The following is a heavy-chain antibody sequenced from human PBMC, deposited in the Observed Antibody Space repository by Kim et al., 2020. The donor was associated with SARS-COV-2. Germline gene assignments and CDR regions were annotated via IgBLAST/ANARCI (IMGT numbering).Heavy chain of an antibody. D-gene: IGHD3-3*01. V-gene: IGHV4-39*01. Sequence: SETLSLTCTVSGGSISSSSYYWGWIRQPPGKGLEWIGSIYYSGSTYYNPSLKSRVTISVDTSKNQFSLKLSSVTAADTAVYYCARSARIYDFWSGYYTAFDYWGQGTLVTVSS. CDR3: ARSARIYDFWSGYYTAFDY. J-gene: IGHJ4*02. CDR2: IYYSGST. CDR1: GGSISSSSYY.